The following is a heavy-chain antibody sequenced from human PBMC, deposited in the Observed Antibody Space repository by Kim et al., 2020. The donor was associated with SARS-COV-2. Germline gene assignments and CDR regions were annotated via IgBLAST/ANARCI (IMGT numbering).Heavy chain of an antibody. CDR3: ARGLGYCSGGSCYSSNWFDP. CDR1: GGSFSGYY. D-gene: IGHD2-15*01. V-gene: IGHV4-34*01. J-gene: IGHJ5*02. CDR2: INHSGST. Sequence: SETLSLTCAVYGGSFSGYYWSWIRQPPGKGLEWIGEINHSGSTNYNPSLKSRVTISVDTSKNQFSLKLSSVTAADTAVYYCARGLGYCSGGSCYSSNWFDPWGQGTLVTVSS.